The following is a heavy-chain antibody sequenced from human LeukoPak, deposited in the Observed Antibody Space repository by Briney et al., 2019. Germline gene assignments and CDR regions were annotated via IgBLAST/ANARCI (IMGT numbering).Heavy chain of an antibody. V-gene: IGHV3-48*04. Sequence: GRSLTPSCAPCGSRLSFYSMDWVRQAPGNGLGWVSYIRSSRSSITYADSVKGRFTISRDNANNSLYLQMNSLRAEDTAVYYCERVVRYSREDYWGQGTLVTVSS. D-gene: IGHD3-9*01. J-gene: IGHJ4*02. CDR1: GSRLSFYS. CDR2: IRSSRSSI. CDR3: ERVVRYSREDY.